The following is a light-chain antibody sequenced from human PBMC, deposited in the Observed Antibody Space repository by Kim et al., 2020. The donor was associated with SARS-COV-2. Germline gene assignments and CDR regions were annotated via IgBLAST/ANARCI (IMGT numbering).Light chain of an antibody. CDR2: RNN. CDR1: SSNIGSNY. CDR3: AAWDDSLSGWV. Sequence: GQRDTISCSGSSSNIGSNYVYWYQQLPGTAPKHLIYRNNQRPSGVPDRFSGSKSGTSASLAISGLRSEDEADYYCAAWDDSLSGWVFGGGTQLTVL. V-gene: IGLV1-47*01. J-gene: IGLJ3*02.